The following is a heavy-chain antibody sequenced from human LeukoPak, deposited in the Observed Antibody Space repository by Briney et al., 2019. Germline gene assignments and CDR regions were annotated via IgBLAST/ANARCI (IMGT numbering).Heavy chain of an antibody. J-gene: IGHJ5*01. CDR2: IYYSGST. D-gene: IGHD3-22*01. CDR3: ARARGSSGWFDS. V-gene: IGHV4-59*01. CDR1: GGSISSYS. Sequence: SETLSLTCTVSGGSISSYSWSWIRQPPGKGLEWIGYIYYSGSTNYNPSLKSRVTISIDTSKNQFSLKLNSVTAADTAVYYCARARGSSGWFDSWGQGTLVTVSS.